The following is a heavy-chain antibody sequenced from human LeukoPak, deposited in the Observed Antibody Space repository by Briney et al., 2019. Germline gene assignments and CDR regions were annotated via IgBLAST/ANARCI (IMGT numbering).Heavy chain of an antibody. J-gene: IGHJ4*02. V-gene: IGHV3-23*01. CDR1: GFTFSSYT. CDR2: ITTGDGNT. Sequence: GGSLRLSCTASGFTFSSYTMTWVRQAPGKGLKWVSTITTGDGNTYYADSVKGRFTVSRDDSKNTLYLQMNSLRAEDTAVYYCAKDGGLWVSAHWGNSWGRGTLVTVSS. CDR3: AKDGGLWVSAHWGNS. D-gene: IGHD3-16*01.